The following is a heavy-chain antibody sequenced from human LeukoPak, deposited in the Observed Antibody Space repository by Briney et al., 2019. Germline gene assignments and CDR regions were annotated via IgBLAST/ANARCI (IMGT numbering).Heavy chain of an antibody. CDR3: ARGRSGDGYNFDY. Sequence: SETLSLTCTVSGGSISSSSYYWGWIRQPPGKGLEWIGSIYYSGSTYYNPSLKSRVTISVDTSNNQCSLKLSSVTAADTAVYYCARGRSGDGYNFDYWGQGTLVTVSS. V-gene: IGHV4-39*01. CDR1: GGSISSSSYY. J-gene: IGHJ4*02. D-gene: IGHD5-24*01. CDR2: IYYSGST.